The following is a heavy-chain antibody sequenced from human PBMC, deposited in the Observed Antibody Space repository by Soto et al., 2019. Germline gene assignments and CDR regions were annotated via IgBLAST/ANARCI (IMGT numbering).Heavy chain of an antibody. V-gene: IGHV1-69*02. J-gene: IGHJ4*02. CDR3: ASGASGYDSGYFDY. D-gene: IGHD5-12*01. CDR1: GGTFSSYT. CDR2: IIPILGIA. Sequence: ASVKVSCKASGGTFSSYTISWVRQAPGQGLEWMGRIIPILGIANYAQKFQGRVTITADKSTSTAYMELSSLRSEDTAVYYCASGASGYDSGYFDYWGQGTLVTVSS.